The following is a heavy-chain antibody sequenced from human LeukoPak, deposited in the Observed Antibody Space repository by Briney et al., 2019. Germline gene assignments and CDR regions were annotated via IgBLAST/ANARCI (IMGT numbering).Heavy chain of an antibody. V-gene: IGHV3-23*01. D-gene: IGHD3-22*01. J-gene: IGHJ4*02. CDR2: ISGNSGST. Sequence: GGSLRLSCAASGFTFSSYAMSWVRQASGKGLEWVSAISGNSGSTYYADSVKGRFTISRDNPKNTFYLQMNSLRAEDTAVYYCAKRAEYYYDSSGYYSHWGQGTLVTVSS. CDR3: AKRAEYYYDSSGYYSH. CDR1: GFTFSSYA.